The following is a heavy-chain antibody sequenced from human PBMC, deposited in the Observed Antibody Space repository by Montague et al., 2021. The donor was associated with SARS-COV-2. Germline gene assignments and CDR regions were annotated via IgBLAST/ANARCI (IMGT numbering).Heavy chain of an antibody. D-gene: IGHD6-13*01. Sequence: SETLSLTCTVSGGSISSYYWSWIRQPPGKGLEWIGYTYYSGSTNYNPSLKSRVTISVDTSKNQFSLKLSSVTAADTAVYYCARDSEYWAQQLVPPRLYYYYYGMDVWGQGTTVTVSS. CDR2: TYYSGST. J-gene: IGHJ6*02. CDR1: GGSISSYY. V-gene: IGHV4-59*01. CDR3: ARDSEYWAQQLVPPRLYYYYYGMDV.